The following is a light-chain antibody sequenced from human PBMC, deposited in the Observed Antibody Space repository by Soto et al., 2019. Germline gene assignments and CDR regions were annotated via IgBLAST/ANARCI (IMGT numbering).Light chain of an antibody. CDR2: DVS. Sequence: DIQMTQSPSSLSASVGDRVTITCQASQDISNYLNWYQQKPGKAPKILIYDVSVLEAGVPSRFSGGGSGTHFTLTISSLHAEDAATYYGQHFDDLPLTCAGGPKVQIK. CDR1: QDISNY. J-gene: IGKJ4*01. CDR3: QHFDDLPLT. V-gene: IGKV1-33*01.